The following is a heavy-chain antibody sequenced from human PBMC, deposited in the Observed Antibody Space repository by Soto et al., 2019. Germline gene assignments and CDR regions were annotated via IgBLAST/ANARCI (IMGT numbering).Heavy chain of an antibody. D-gene: IGHD6-13*01. Sequence: PGGSLRLSCAASGFIFDYFVMHWVRQGPGKGLEWVSSISWNGLNINYADSVKGRFTISRDNAKNSLFLQMNSLRVEDTALYFCAKDMGAAAIDCWGQGTLVTVSS. CDR3: AKDMGAAAIDC. J-gene: IGHJ4*02. CDR1: GFIFDYFV. CDR2: ISWNGLNI. V-gene: IGHV3-9*01.